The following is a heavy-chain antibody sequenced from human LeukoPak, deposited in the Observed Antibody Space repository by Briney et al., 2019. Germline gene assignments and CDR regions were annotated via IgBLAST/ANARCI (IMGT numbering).Heavy chain of an antibody. J-gene: IGHJ4*02. V-gene: IGHV3-23*01. D-gene: IGHD2-15*01. CDR3: AKNRGSSCYTSVDC. CDR1: GFTFSGYA. Sequence: PGGSLRLSCAASGFTFSGYAMSWVRQAPGKGLEWASAISGSGGSTYYADSVKGRFTISRGNSKNTLYLQMNSLRAEDTAVYYYAKNRGSSCYTSVDCWGQGTLVTVSS. CDR2: ISGSGGST.